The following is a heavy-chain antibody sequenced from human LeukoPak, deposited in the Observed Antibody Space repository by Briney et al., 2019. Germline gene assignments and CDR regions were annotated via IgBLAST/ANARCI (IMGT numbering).Heavy chain of an antibody. D-gene: IGHD2-2*02. CDR2: FDPEDGET. CDR3: ARDGELLLYSHDAFDI. CDR1: GYTLTELS. Sequence: ASVKVSCKVSGYTLTELSMHWVRQAPGKGLEWMGGFDPEDGETIYAQEFQGRVTMTRDTSTSTVYMELSSLRSEDTAVYYCARDGELLLYSHDAFDIWGQGTMVTVSS. J-gene: IGHJ3*02. V-gene: IGHV1-24*01.